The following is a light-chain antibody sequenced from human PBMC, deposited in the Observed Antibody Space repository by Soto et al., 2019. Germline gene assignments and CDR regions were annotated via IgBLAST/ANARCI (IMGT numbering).Light chain of an antibody. V-gene: IGKV1-39*01. CDR2: AAS. J-gene: IGKJ5*01. CDR1: QSISSY. CDR3: QQSYSTPLT. Sequence: DIQMTQSPSSLSASVGDRVTITCRASQSISSYLNWYQQKPGKAPKLLIYAASSLQSGVPSRFSGSGSGTDFTLTIGSLQPEDFATYYCQQSYSTPLTFGRGTLLEIK.